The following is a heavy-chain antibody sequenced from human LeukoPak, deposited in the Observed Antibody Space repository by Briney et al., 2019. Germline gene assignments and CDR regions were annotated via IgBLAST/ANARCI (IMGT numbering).Heavy chain of an antibody. Sequence: PSETLSLTCTVSGGSIKTNYWSWIRQPPGKGLEWIGYGYYRGSTNYNPSLKSRVTISVDTSKNQFSLKLSSVTAADTAVYYCARGGYYGSGNDFRFDPWGQGTLVTVSS. CDR2: GYYRGST. D-gene: IGHD3-10*01. CDR3: ARGGYYGSGNDFRFDP. V-gene: IGHV4-59*01. J-gene: IGHJ5*02. CDR1: GGSIKTNY.